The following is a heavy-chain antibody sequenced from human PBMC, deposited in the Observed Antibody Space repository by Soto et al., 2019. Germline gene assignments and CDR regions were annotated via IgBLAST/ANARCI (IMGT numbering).Heavy chain of an antibody. CDR1: GGSISSSSYY. J-gene: IGHJ4*02. V-gene: IGHV4-39*01. Sequence: QLQLQESGPGLVKPSETLSLTCTVSGGSISSSSYYWGWIRQPPGKGLEWIGSIYYSGSTYYNPSLKSRVTISVDTSKNQFSLKLSSVTAADTAVYYCASSLFLEWLSFPRIHVDYWGQGTLVTVSS. CDR3: ASSLFLEWLSFPRIHVDY. CDR2: IYYSGST. D-gene: IGHD3-3*01.